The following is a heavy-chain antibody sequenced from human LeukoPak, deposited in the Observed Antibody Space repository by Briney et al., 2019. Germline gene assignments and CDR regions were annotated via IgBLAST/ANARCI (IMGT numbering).Heavy chain of an antibody. CDR1: GFTFSSYG. J-gene: IGHJ4*02. CDR3: ARDPEGIAAAGFDY. V-gene: IGHV3-33*08. Sequence: GGSLRLSCAASGFTFSSYGMHRVRQAPGKGLEWVAVIWYDGSNKYYADSVKGRFTISRDNSKNTLYLQMNSLRAEDTAVYYCARDPEGIAAAGFDYWGQGTLVTVSS. CDR2: IWYDGSNK. D-gene: IGHD6-13*01.